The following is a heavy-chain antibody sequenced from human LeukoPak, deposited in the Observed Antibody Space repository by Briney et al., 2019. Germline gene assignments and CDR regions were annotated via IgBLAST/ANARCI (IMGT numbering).Heavy chain of an antibody. CDR2: IYRGGST. D-gene: IGHD3-10*01. CDR1: GFTVSYNY. V-gene: IGHV3-53*01. J-gene: IGHJ3*02. Sequence: PGGSLRLSCAASGFTVSYNYMSWVRQAPGKGLEWVSTIYRGGSTYYADSVKDRFTISRDNSKNTVYLQMNSPRDEDTAVYYCARGSYGSGNYYIGDAFDMWRQGTMVTVSA. CDR3: ARGSYGSGNYYIGDAFDM.